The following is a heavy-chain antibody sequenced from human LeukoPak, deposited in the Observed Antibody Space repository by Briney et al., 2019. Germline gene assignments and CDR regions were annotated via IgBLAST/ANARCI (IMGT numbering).Heavy chain of an antibody. CDR1: GLPFSTYA. J-gene: IGHJ4*02. V-gene: IGHV3-7*03. CDR2: IKPDGTTK. Sequence: GGFLRLSCAAAGLPFSTYAVTWVRQAPWKGLEWVVNIKPDGTTKFYVDSVKGRFTISRDNALNSLYLQMNSLRAEDTAIYYCARSIPYGTTWYGRSDYWGQGTLVTVSS. CDR3: ARSIPYGTTWYGRSDY. D-gene: IGHD6-13*01.